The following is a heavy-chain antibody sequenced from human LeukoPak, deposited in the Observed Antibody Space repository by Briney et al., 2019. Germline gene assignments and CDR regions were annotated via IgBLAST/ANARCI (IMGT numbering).Heavy chain of an antibody. CDR2: IKQDGSEE. V-gene: IGHV3-7*01. J-gene: IGHJ4*02. CDR3: ARNPYDILTGFYKNPGGFDY. D-gene: IGHD3-9*01. Sequence: GGSLRLSCAASGFIFKSYWMSWVRQAPGKGREGVASIKQDGSEENYVDSVRGRFTISIDNAKKSLYLQMNSLRAEDTAVYYCARNPYDILTGFYKNPGGFDYWGQGTLVTVSS. CDR1: GFIFKSYW.